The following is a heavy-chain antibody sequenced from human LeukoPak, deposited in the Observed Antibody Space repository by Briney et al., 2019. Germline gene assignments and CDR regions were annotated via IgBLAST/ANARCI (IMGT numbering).Heavy chain of an antibody. CDR1: GGSISSGGYS. J-gene: IGHJ5*02. D-gene: IGHD3-22*01. V-gene: IGHV4-30-4*07. Sequence: SQTLSLTCGVSGGSISSGGYSWSWIRQPPGKAPEWIGYIFRTGNTNYNPSRKSRVTISVDTSKNQFSLNLNSATAADTAVYYCARGGLHILAWGQGTLVTVSS. CDR3: ARGGLHILA. CDR2: IFRTGNT.